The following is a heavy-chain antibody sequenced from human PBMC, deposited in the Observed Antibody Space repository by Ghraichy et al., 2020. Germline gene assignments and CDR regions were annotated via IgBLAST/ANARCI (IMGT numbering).Heavy chain of an antibody. Sequence: GSLRLSCAGSGLTLSNCWMSWVRQAPGKGLEWVANIKQDGSEEYYLDSVKGRFTISRDNAQNSLYLEMNSLRGEDTAVYYCARAGKLNSGSRYDAFDIWGQGTKVTVSS. CDR1: GLTLSNCW. D-gene: IGHD1-26*01. CDR3: ARAGKLNSGSRYDAFDI. CDR2: IKQDGSEE. J-gene: IGHJ3*02. V-gene: IGHV3-7*01.